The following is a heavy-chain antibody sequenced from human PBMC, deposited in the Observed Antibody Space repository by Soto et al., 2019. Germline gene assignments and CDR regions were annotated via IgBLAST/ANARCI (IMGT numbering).Heavy chain of an antibody. CDR1: GFTFSTYG. CDR3: VRVFDTHYFDL. CDR2: IWSDGTNK. V-gene: IGHV3-33*01. Sequence: PGGSLRLSCAASGFTFSTYGMHWVRQAPGKGLEWVALIWSDGTNKYYADSVKGRFTISRDNSKKTLYLQMNSLRAEDTAVYYCVRVFDTHYFDLWGQGTMVTVSS. J-gene: IGHJ4*02. D-gene: IGHD3-9*01.